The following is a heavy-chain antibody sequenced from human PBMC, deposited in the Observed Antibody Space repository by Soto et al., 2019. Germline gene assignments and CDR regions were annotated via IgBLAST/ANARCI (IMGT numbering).Heavy chain of an antibody. Sequence: EVPLVESGGGLVQPGGSLRLSCAASGFTFSGHRMHWVRQVPGKGLVWVSRINNDGTGITYADSVKGRFTISRDNAKNTLYLQMNRLRAEDTAVYYCARDGGGLSYWGQGTLVTVSS. D-gene: IGHD2-15*01. CDR1: GFTFSGHR. CDR2: INNDGTGI. J-gene: IGHJ4*02. V-gene: IGHV3-74*03. CDR3: ARDGGGLSY.